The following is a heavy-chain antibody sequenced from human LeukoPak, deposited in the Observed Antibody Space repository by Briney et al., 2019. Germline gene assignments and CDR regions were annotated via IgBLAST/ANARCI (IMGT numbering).Heavy chain of an antibody. D-gene: IGHD1-26*01. CDR3: ARDGGYSGTYSDY. CDR2: IYTSGST. Sequence: SETLSLTCTVSGDSISSYYWSWIRQPAGKGLEWIGRIYTSGSTNYNPSLKSRVTMSVDTSKSQVSLKLNSVTAADTPVYYCARDGGYSGTYSDYWGQGTLVTVSS. CDR1: GDSISSYY. V-gene: IGHV4-4*07. J-gene: IGHJ4*02.